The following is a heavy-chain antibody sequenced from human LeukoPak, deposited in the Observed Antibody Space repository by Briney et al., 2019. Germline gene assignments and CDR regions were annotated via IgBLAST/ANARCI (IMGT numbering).Heavy chain of an antibody. J-gene: IGHJ4*02. CDR1: GFDFNNYN. Sequence: GGSLGLSCAASGFDFNNYNMNWVRQAPGKGLEWVAFIRYDGNNKLYADSMKGRFTISRDNSKNTLYLHINSLRAEDTAVYYCVKDNPLDYWGQGTLVIVSS. CDR3: VKDNPLDY. D-gene: IGHD1-14*01. CDR2: IRYDGNNK. V-gene: IGHV3-30*02.